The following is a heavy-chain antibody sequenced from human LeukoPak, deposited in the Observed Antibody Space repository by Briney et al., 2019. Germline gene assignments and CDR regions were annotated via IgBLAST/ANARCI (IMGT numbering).Heavy chain of an antibody. J-gene: IGHJ3*02. Sequence: SETLSLTCTVSGGSISSGDHYWSWIRQPPGKGLEWIGYIYYSGSTYYNPSLKSRVTISVDTSKNQFSLKLSSVTAADTAVYYCARAVVVMGSAAFDIWGQGTMVTVSS. CDR3: ARAVVVMGSAAFDI. CDR2: IYYSGST. D-gene: IGHD3-22*01. V-gene: IGHV4-30-4*01. CDR1: GGSISSGDHY.